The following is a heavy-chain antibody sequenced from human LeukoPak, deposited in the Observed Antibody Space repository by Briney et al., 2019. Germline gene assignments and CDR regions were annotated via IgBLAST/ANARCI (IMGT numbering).Heavy chain of an antibody. CDR1: GFTFSGYA. CDR2: ISGSGGST. D-gene: IGHD6-19*01. CDR3: AKDRPYSSGWYGSIDY. J-gene: IGHJ4*02. V-gene: IGHV3-23*01. Sequence: PGGSLRLSCAASGFTFSGYAMSWVRQAPGKGLEWVSAISGSGGSTYYADSVKGRFTISRDNSKNTLYLQMNSLRAEDTAVYYCAKDRPYSSGWYGSIDYWGQGTLVTVSS.